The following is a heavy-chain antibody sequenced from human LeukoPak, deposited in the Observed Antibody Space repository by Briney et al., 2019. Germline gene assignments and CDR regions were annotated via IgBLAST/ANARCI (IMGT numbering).Heavy chain of an antibody. CDR1: GXXFSGXY. Sequence: SXXXSXXCAXXGXXFSGXYXXWIRQSPGKGLEWIGEINHSGSTNYNPSLKSRVTISVDTSKNQFSLKLSSVTAADTAVYYCARHYGPWGQGTLVTVSS. D-gene: IGHD3-16*01. V-gene: IGHV4-34*01. CDR2: INHSGST. CDR3: ARHYGP. J-gene: IGHJ5*01.